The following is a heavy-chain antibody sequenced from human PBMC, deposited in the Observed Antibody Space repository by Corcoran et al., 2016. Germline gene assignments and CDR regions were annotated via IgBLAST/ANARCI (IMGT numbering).Heavy chain of an antibody. D-gene: IGHD3-10*01. V-gene: IGHV3-74*01. CDR2: INSDGSST. J-gene: IGHJ4*02. Sequence: EVQLVESGGGLVEPGGSLRLSCAASGFTFSSYWMHWVRQAPGKGLVWVSRINSDGSSTSYADSVKGRITISRDNAKNTLYLQMNSLRAEDTAVYYCARADSSGNGVEYWGQGTLVTVSS. CDR3: ARADSSGNGVEY. CDR1: GFTFSSYW.